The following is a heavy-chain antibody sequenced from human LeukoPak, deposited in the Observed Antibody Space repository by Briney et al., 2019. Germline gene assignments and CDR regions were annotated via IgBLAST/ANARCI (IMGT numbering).Heavy chain of an antibody. CDR3: ARIDFDSIAPQGSFDY. CDR2: IYPGDSDT. V-gene: IGHV5-51*01. CDR1: GYSFTSYW. Sequence: GESLKISCKGSGYSFTSYWIGWVRQMPGKGLEWMGIIYPGDSDTRYSPSFQGQVTISADKSISTAYLQWSSLKASDTAMYYCARIDFDSIAPQGSFDYWGQGTLVTVSS. J-gene: IGHJ4*02. D-gene: IGHD6-6*01.